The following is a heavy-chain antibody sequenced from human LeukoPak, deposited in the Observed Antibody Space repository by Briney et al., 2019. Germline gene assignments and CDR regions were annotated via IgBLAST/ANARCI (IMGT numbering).Heavy chain of an antibody. CDR2: IYSGGST. Sequence: PGGSLRLSCAASGFTVSSNYMSWVRQAPGKGLEWVSVIYSGGSTYYADSVKGRFTISRDNSKNTLYLQMNSLRAEDTAVYYCANFGSGSYYYFDYWGQGTLVTVSS. CDR3: ANFGSGSYYYFDY. D-gene: IGHD3-10*01. J-gene: IGHJ4*02. V-gene: IGHV3-53*01. CDR1: GFTVSSNY.